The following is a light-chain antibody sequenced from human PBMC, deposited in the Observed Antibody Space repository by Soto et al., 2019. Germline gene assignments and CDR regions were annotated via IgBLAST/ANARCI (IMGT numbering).Light chain of an antibody. CDR1: QDISNY. V-gene: IGKV1-33*01. J-gene: IGKJ5*01. CDR3: QQYDNLIT. Sequence: DIQMTQSPSSLSAFVGDRVTITCPASQDISNYLNWYQQKPGKAPKLLIYDASNLETGVPSRFSGSGAGTDFTFTISSLHPEDIATYYCQQYDNLITFGQGTRLEIK. CDR2: DAS.